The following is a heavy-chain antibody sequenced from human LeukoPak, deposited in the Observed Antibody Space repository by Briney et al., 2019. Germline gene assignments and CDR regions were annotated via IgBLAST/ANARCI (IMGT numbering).Heavy chain of an antibody. V-gene: IGHV4-61*02. CDR2: IYSSGAT. CDR3: ARYRELYDHLPHALDM. Sequence: SETLSLTCTVSGGSVNTHTYFWNWVRQPAGKRLEWIGRIYSSGATEYNPSLHSRVTMSLDMSRNQFSLKLNSATASDTAVYYCARYRELYDHLPHALDMWGQGTMVTVSS. J-gene: IGHJ3*02. CDR1: GGSVNTHTYF. D-gene: IGHD5/OR15-5a*01.